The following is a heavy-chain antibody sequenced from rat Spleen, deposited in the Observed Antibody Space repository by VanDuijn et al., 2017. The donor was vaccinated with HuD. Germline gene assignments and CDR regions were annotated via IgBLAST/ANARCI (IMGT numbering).Heavy chain of an antibody. Sequence: EVQLVESGGGLVQPGNSLKLSCAASGFTFSDYAMAWVRQSPKKGLEWVATIIYDGSSTYYRDSVKGRFTISRDTAKSTLYLQMDSLRSEDTDIYYCATMSNWFVYWGQGTLVTVSS. CDR1: GFTFSDYA. V-gene: IGHV5S10*01. CDR3: ATMSNWFVY. J-gene: IGHJ3*01. CDR2: IIYDGSST.